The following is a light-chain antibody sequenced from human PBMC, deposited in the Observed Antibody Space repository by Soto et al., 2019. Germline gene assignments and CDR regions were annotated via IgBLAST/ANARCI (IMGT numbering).Light chain of an antibody. CDR2: GNS. CDR1: SSNIGAGYD. V-gene: IGLV1-40*01. CDR3: QSYDSSLSGVV. J-gene: IGLJ2*01. Sequence: QSVLTQPPSVSGAPGQRVTISCTGSSSNIGAGYDVHWYQQLPGTAPKLLIYGNSNRPSGVPDRFSGPKSGTSASLAITGLQAEDEADYYCQSYDSSLSGVVFGGGTKLTV.